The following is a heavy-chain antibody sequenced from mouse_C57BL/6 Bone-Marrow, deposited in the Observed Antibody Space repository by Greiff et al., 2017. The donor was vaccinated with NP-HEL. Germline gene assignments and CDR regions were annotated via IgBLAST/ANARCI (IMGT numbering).Heavy chain of an antibody. CDR3: AREHYGAMDY. CDR2: ISYDGSN. V-gene: IGHV3-6*01. D-gene: IGHD1-1*01. J-gene: IGHJ4*01. Sequence: EVQLVESGPGLVKPSQSLSLTCSVTGYSITSGYYWNWIRQFPGNKLEWMGYISYDGSNNYNPSLKNRISITRDTSKNQFFLKLNSVTTEDTATYYCAREHYGAMDYWGQGTSVTVSS. CDR1: GYSITSGYY.